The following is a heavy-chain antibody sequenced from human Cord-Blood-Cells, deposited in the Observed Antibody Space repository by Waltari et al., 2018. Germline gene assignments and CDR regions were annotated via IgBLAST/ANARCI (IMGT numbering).Heavy chain of an antibody. CDR3: AKDRGYSYGYYFDY. J-gene: IGHJ4*02. Sequence: QVQLVESGGGVVQPGRSLRLSCAASGFTFSSYGMHRVRKAPGKGLEWVAFISYDGSNKYYADSVKGRFTISRDNSKNTLYLQMNSLRAEDTAVYYCAKDRGYSYGYYFDYWGQGTLVTVSS. V-gene: IGHV3-30*18. D-gene: IGHD5-18*01. CDR1: GFTFSSYG. CDR2: ISYDGSNK.